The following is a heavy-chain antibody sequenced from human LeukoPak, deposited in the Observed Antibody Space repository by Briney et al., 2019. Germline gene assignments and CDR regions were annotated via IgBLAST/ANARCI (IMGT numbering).Heavy chain of an antibody. V-gene: IGHV4-59*01. CDR3: AKDMMATIKRGSAIDY. Sequence: SETLSLTCTVSGGSISSYYWSWIRQPPGKGLEWIGYIYYSGSTNYNPSLKSRVTISVDTSKNQFSLKLSSVTAADTALYYCAKDMMATIKRGSAIDYWGQGTLVTVSS. CDR2: IYYSGST. D-gene: IGHD5-24*01. CDR1: GGSISSYY. J-gene: IGHJ4*02.